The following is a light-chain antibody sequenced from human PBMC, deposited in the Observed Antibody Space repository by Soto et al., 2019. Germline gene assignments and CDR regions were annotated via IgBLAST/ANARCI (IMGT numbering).Light chain of an antibody. CDR2: TIS. J-gene: IGKJ1*01. Sequence: DIVMTQTPLSLPVTPGEPASISCRSSQSLLDSDYGNTYLDWYLQKPGQSPQLLIYTISYRASGAPDRFTGTGSGTDFTLKISRVEAEDVGVYYCMQRKEFPWTFGQGTKV. V-gene: IGKV2-40*01. CDR1: QSLLDSDYGNTY. CDR3: MQRKEFPWT.